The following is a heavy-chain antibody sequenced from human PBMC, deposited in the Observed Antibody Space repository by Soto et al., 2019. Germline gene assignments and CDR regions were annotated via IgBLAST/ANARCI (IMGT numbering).Heavy chain of an antibody. CDR2: IYHSGNT. Sequence: PSETLSLTCAVSGYSITNGYYWGWVRQPPGKGLEWIGSIYHSGNTYYNPSLKSRVTLSIDTSKNQFSLKLRSVTAADTATYYCARVKLAGRGSFHDWGQGTLVTVSS. V-gene: IGHV4-38-2*01. CDR3: ARVKLAGRGSFHD. D-gene: IGHD3-3*02. CDR1: GYSITNGYY. J-gene: IGHJ4*02.